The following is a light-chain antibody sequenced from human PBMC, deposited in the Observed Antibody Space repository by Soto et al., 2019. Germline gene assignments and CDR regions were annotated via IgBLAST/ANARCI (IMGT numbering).Light chain of an antibody. J-gene: IGLJ2*01. Sequence: NFMLTQPHSVSESPGKTVTISCTGSSGSIASNYVQWYQQRPGSAPTTVIYEDNQRPSGVPDRFSGSIDGSSNSASLTISGLKTEDEADYYCQSCDSSNHEVLFGGGTKLTVL. CDR1: SGSIASNY. CDR3: QSCDSSNHEVL. CDR2: EDN. V-gene: IGLV6-57*02.